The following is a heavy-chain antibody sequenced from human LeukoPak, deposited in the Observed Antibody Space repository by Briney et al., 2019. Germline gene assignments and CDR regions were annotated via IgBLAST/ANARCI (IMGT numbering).Heavy chain of an antibody. Sequence: SETLSLTCTVSGGSISSSSYYWGWIRQPPGKGLEWIGSIYYSGSTYYNPSLKSRVTISVDTSKNQFSLKLSSVTAADTAVYYCARGVSGTSRVDYWGQGTLVTVSS. CDR3: ARGVSGTSRVDY. CDR2: IYYSGST. CDR1: GGSISSSSYY. V-gene: IGHV4-39*07. J-gene: IGHJ4*02. D-gene: IGHD1-14*01.